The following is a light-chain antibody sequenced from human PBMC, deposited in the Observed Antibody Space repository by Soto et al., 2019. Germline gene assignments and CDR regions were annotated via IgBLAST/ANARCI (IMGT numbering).Light chain of an antibody. CDR2: KVS. Sequence: DVVLTQSPLFLPVTLGQPASISCRSSQSLVYSDGDTFLSWFQQRPGQSPRRLIYKVSNRDTGVPGRFSGSGSGTDFTLKISRVEAEDVGVYFCMQAIYWPFTFGPGTKVDIK. V-gene: IGKV2-30*01. CDR1: QSLVYSDGDTF. J-gene: IGKJ3*01. CDR3: MQAIYWPFT.